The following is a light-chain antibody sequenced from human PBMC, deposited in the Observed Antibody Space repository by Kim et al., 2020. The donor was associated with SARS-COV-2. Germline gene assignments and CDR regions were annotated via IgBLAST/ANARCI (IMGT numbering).Light chain of an antibody. V-gene: IGKV1-6*01. CDR1: QDIRND. Sequence: ASLGDRVTITCRASQDIRNDLGWYQQKPGKAPELLIYAASSLQSGVPSRFAGSGSGTDFTLTISSLQPEDFATYYCLKDYNYPYTFGQGTKLEI. CDR2: AAS. CDR3: LKDYNYPYT. J-gene: IGKJ2*01.